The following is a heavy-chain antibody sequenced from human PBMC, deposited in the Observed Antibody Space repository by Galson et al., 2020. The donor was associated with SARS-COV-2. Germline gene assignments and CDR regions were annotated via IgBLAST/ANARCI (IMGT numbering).Heavy chain of an antibody. D-gene: IGHD6-13*01. CDR3: ASERYSSNF. CDR1: GGSISSSSYY. CDR2: IYYSGST. J-gene: IGHJ4*02. Sequence: SETLSLTCTVSGGSISSSSYYWGWIRQPPGKGLEWIGSIYYSGSTYYNPSLKSRVTISVDTSKNQFSLKLSSVTAADTAVYYCASERYSSNFWGQGTLVTVSS. V-gene: IGHV4-39*01.